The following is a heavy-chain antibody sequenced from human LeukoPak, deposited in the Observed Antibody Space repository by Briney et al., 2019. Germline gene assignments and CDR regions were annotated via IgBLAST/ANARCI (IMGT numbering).Heavy chain of an antibody. J-gene: IGHJ4*02. V-gene: IGHV3-48*04. Sequence: PGGSLRLSCAASGFPFSSYGMHWVRQAPGKGLEWLSFITNSGNSIYHADSVRGRFTISRDDAKNSLYLQINSLRAGDTAVYYCARDRAVANIGQLSPFHYCGQGTLVTVSS. D-gene: IGHD6-19*01. CDR2: ITNSGNSI. CDR3: ARDRAVANIGQLSPFHY. CDR1: GFPFSSYG.